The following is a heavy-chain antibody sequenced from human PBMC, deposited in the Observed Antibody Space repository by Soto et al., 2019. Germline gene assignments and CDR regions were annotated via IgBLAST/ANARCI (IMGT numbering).Heavy chain of an antibody. CDR2: IYSGGST. CDR1: GFTVSSNY. CDR3: ALYTRRWYDSSGYHN. J-gene: IGHJ4*02. V-gene: IGHV3-53*01. Sequence: GGSLRLSCAASGFTVSSNYMSWVRQAPGKGLEWVSVIYSGGSTYYADSVKGRFTISRDNSKNTLYLQMNSLRAEDTAVYYCALYTRRWYDSSGYHNWGKGTLVTVSS. D-gene: IGHD3-22*01.